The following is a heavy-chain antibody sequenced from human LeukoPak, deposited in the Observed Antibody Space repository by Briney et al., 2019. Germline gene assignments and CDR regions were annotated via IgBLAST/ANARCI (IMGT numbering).Heavy chain of an antibody. J-gene: IGHJ4*02. CDR1: GFTFSSYW. CDR2: INTDGSST. V-gene: IGHV3-74*01. CDR3: ARDHTVWGSYRPPDY. Sequence: GGSLRLSCAASGFTFSSYWMHWVRQAPGKGLVWVARINTDGSSTSYADSVKGRFTISRDNAKNTLYLQMNSLRAEDTAVYYCARDHTVWGSYRPPDYWGQGTLVTVSS. D-gene: IGHD3-16*02.